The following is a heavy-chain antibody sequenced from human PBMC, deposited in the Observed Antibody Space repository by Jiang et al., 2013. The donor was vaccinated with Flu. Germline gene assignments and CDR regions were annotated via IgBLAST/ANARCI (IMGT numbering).Heavy chain of an antibody. CDR3: ARRVNVWGSYRYPDAFDI. Sequence: GLVKPSQTLSLTCTVSGGSISSGGYYWSWIRQHPGKGLEWIGYIYYSGSTYYNPSLKSRVTISVDTSKNQFSLKLSSVTAADTAVYYCARRVNVWGSYRYPDAFDIWGQGTMVTVSS. D-gene: IGHD3-16*02. CDR2: IYYSGST. CDR1: GGSISSGGYY. V-gene: IGHV4-31*03. J-gene: IGHJ3*02.